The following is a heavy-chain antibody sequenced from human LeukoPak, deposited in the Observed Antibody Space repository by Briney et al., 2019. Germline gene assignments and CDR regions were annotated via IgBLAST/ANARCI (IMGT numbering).Heavy chain of an antibody. Sequence: ASVKVSCMASVYTLTGYYMHWVRQAPGQGLEWMGCINPNSGGTNYAQKFQGRVTMTRETSISTAYMELSRLRSDDTAVYYCARARVVNDAFDIWGQGTMVTVSS. CDR3: ARARVVNDAFDI. CDR2: INPNSGGT. J-gene: IGHJ3*02. D-gene: IGHD3-3*01. V-gene: IGHV1-2*02. CDR1: VYTLTGYY.